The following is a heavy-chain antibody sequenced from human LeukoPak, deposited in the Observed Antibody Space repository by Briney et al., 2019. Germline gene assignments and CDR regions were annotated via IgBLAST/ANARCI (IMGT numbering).Heavy chain of an antibody. CDR1: GVSISSTSYY. J-gene: IGHJ5*02. Sequence: SETLSLTCTVSGVSISSTSYYWTWIRQAPGKGLEWIGSIYHSGRTYYNPSLKSRVTTSVDTSKNQFSLKLISVTAADTAVYYCARDYYDSSGYYGKWSWFDPWGQGILVIVSS. D-gene: IGHD3-22*01. CDR3: ARDYYDSSGYYGKWSWFDP. V-gene: IGHV4-39*07. CDR2: IYHSGRT.